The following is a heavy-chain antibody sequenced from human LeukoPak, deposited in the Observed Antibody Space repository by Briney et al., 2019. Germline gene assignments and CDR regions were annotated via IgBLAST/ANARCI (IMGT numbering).Heavy chain of an antibody. V-gene: IGHV4-59*06. J-gene: IGHJ6*02. Sequence: SETLSLTCTVSGDSVSNYYWSWIRQHPGKGLEWIGYIYYSGSTYYNPSLKSRVTISVDTSKNQFSLKLSSVTAADTAVYYCASHRVTALGYYYGMDVWGQGTTVTVSS. CDR1: GDSVSNYY. CDR3: ASHRVTALGYYYGMDV. CDR2: IYYSGST. D-gene: IGHD5-18*01.